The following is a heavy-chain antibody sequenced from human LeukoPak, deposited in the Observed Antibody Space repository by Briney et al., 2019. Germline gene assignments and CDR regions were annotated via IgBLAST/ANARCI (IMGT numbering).Heavy chain of an antibody. CDR2: ITSNGDST. CDR1: GFIFSREV. CDR3: AKDSLYYYDSSGPYYFDY. V-gene: IGHV3-64*02. D-gene: IGHD3-22*01. Sequence: GGSLRLSCAASGFIFSREVMHWVRQAPGEGLEYVSTITSNGDSTYDAESVKGRFTISRDNSKNTLYLQMNSLSAEDTAVYYCAKDSLYYYDSSGPYYFDYWGQGTLVTVSS. J-gene: IGHJ4*02.